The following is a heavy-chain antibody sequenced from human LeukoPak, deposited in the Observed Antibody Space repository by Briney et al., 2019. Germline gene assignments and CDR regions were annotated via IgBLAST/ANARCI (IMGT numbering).Heavy chain of an antibody. CDR2: IGGSGEST. CDR1: GFTFSTHA. D-gene: IGHD2-8*01. J-gene: IGHJ3*01. V-gene: IGHV3-23*01. Sequence: GGSLRLSCAASGFTFSTHAMDWVRQAPGKGLEWVSNIGGSGESTYYADSVKGRFTISRDNSKNTVFLQMNSLSHDDTAVYYCARRGGSNGWGAFDVWGQGTTITVSS. CDR3: ARRGGSNGWGAFDV.